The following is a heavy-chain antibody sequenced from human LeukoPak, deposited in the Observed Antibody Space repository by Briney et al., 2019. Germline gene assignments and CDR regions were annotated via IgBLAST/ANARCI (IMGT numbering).Heavy chain of an antibody. Sequence: PGWSLRLSCPASGFTFGSYWMTWVRQAPGKGLEWVANIKPDGSEKYYLDSVKGRFTISRDNAKNSLYLQMNSLRAEDTAVYFCARIWGSYRYFDYWGQGTLVTVSS. CDR2: IKPDGSEK. CDR1: GFTFGSYW. J-gene: IGHJ4*02. V-gene: IGHV3-7*01. D-gene: IGHD3-16*02. CDR3: ARIWGSYRYFDY.